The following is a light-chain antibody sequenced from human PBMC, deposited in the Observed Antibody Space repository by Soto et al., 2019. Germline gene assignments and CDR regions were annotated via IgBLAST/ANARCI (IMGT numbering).Light chain of an antibody. CDR2: EGS. CDR3: CSYAGSSTWV. Sequence: SALTQPASVSGSPGQSTTISCTGTSSDVGIYNLVSWYQQHPGKAPKLMIYEGSKRPSGVSNRFSGSKSGNTASLTISGLQAEDEADYYCCSYAGSSTWVFGGGTQLTVL. CDR1: SSDVGIYNL. V-gene: IGLV2-23*01. J-gene: IGLJ3*02.